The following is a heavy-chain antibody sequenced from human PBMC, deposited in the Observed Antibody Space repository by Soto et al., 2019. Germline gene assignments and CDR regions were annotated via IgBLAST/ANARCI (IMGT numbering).Heavy chain of an antibody. J-gene: IGHJ5*02. V-gene: IGHV4-31*03. CDR1: GDSIDNTVFF. CDR2: ISSNGKT. CDR3: AKHLSGDYPNSNWFDP. Sequence: QMQLQETGPGLVKPSQTPSLTCSVSGDSIDNTVFFWNWIRQHPEKGLEWIGYISSNGKTYYNPSVKSRVTEAQDIYRNQFSLNSTCGTAADTAVYFCAKHLSGDYPNSNWFDPWGQGTLVTVSS. D-gene: IGHD4-17*01.